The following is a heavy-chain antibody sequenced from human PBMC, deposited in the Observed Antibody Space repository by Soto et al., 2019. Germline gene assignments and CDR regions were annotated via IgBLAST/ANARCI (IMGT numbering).Heavy chain of an antibody. CDR2: ISAYTGSS. J-gene: IGHJ6*02. D-gene: IGHD6-13*01. CDR1: GYAFTSSG. Sequence: QVHLVQSAADVMKPGASVKVSCKASGYAFTSSGISWVRQAPGQGLEWMGWISAYTGSSAYAQKLQDRVTMTRDTSTITAYMELRSLRSDDTAVYYCATDPGIAPAGTYYFYYGRDVWGQGTTVTVSS. CDR3: ATDPGIAPAGTYYFYYGRDV. V-gene: IGHV1-18*01.